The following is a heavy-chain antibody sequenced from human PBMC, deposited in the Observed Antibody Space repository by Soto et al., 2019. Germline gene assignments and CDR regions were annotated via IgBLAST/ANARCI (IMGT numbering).Heavy chain of an antibody. J-gene: IGHJ5*02. D-gene: IGHD5-18*01. CDR3: ARGRGYSYGLDP. V-gene: IGHV4-30-4*08. Sequence: PSETLSLTCTVSGYSINRGAYYWTWIRQHPGKGLEWIGYISYSGTTYYSPSLKSRVTISLDTSKNQFSLSLSSVTAADTAVYYCARGRGYSYGLDPWGQGTLVTVSS. CDR2: ISYSGTT. CDR1: GYSINRGAYY.